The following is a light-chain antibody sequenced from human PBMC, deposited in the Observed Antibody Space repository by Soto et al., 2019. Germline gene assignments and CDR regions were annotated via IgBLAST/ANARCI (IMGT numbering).Light chain of an antibody. J-gene: IGLJ1*01. CDR1: SSDVGNYDR. CDR2: EVS. CDR3: GSYTTSTARFV. Sequence: QSVLTQPPSVPGSPGQSVTIPCTGTSSDVGNYDRVSRYHQAPGTAPKLMIYEVSNRPSGVPDRFSGSKSGNTASLSISGLQAEDEGDYYCGSYTTSTARFVFGTGTKVTVL. V-gene: IGLV2-18*02.